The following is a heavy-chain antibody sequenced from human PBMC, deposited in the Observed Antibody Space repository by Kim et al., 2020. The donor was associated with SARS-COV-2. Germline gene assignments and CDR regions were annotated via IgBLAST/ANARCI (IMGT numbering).Heavy chain of an antibody. J-gene: IGHJ4*02. CDR1: GGSLNSRNYH. CDR2: IYYTGTP. CDR3: ARHRLGTRDYSDVTGRWQYYFDL. V-gene: IGHV4-39*01. Sequence: SETLSLTCTLSGGSLNSRNYHWGWVRQSPGKGLEWIGSIYYTGTPYHSPSLKSRVTMSADTSKKQFSLSLDSVTAADSALYFCARHRLGTRDYSDVTGRWQYYFDLWGQGILVTVS. D-gene: IGHD3-22*01.